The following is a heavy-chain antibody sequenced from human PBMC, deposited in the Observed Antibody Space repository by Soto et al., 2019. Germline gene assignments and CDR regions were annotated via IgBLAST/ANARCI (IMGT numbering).Heavy chain of an antibody. Sequence: SETLSLTCTNSSGSISNYYWSWNRKPPGKDLEWIGYVFSSGSTNYHPSLKSRVTISVDTSKNQFSLKLSSVTAADTAVYFCARMPVTMVRGVARYGLDVWGQGTTVTVSS. J-gene: IGHJ6*02. V-gene: IGHV4-59*12. CDR1: SGSISNYY. D-gene: IGHD3-10*01. CDR2: VFSSGST. CDR3: ARMPVTMVRGVARYGLDV.